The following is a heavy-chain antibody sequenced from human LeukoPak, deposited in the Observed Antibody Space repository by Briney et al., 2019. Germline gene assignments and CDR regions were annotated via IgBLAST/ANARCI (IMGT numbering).Heavy chain of an antibody. CDR1: GFTFSTYA. J-gene: IGHJ6*02. D-gene: IGHD3-10*01. Sequence: SGGSLILSCAASGFTFSTYAMHWVRQAPGKGLEWVAVISYDGSNKYYADSVKGRFTISRDNSKSTLYLQMISLRAEDTAVYYCARDHWVTMVRGVIPLYGLDVWGQGSTVTVSS. CDR2: ISYDGSNK. V-gene: IGHV3-30-3*01. CDR3: ARDHWVTMVRGVIPLYGLDV.